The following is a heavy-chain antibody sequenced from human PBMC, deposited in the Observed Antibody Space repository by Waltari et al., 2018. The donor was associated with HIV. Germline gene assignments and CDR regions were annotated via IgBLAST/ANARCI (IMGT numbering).Heavy chain of an antibody. Sequence: EVQLLESGGGLVQPGGSLRLSCAASGFTFSSYAMSWVRQAPGQGLQWVSIISCSGSTTYSADSVKDRVTISRDNSENTLYLQINSLRAEDTAVYYCAKGAFDMVVVSALDSWGHGTLVTVSS. CDR1: GFTFSSYA. J-gene: IGHJ5*01. D-gene: IGHD2-21*01. CDR3: AKGAFDMVVVSALDS. CDR2: ISCSGSTT. V-gene: IGHV3-23*01.